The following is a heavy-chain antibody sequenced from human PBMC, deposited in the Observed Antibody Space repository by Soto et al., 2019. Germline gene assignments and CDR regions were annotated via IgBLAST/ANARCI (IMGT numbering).Heavy chain of an antibody. J-gene: IGHJ6*02. Sequence: GGSLRLSCAASGFTFSSYAMSWVRQAPGNGLEWVSAISGSGGSTYYADSVKGRFTISRDNSKNTLYLQMNSLRAEDTAVYYCAKGGSGSYYSIYYYYYGMDVWGQGTTVTVSS. CDR1: GFTFSSYA. CDR2: ISGSGGST. CDR3: AKGGSGSYYSIYYYYYGMDV. V-gene: IGHV3-23*01. D-gene: IGHD3-10*01.